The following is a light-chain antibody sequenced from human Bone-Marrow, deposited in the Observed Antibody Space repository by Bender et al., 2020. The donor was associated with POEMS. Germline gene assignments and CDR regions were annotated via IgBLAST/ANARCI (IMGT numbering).Light chain of an antibody. CDR3: SSYAGVTDRYV. Sequence: QSALTQPASVSGSPGQSITISCTGTTSDIGTYNYVSWFQHRPDKAPKLILFQVKQRPSGISDRFSGSKSDNTASLTISGLQADDEADYYCSSYAGVTDRYVFGTGTKVTV. CDR2: QVK. CDR1: TSDIGTYNY. V-gene: IGLV2-14*01. J-gene: IGLJ1*01.